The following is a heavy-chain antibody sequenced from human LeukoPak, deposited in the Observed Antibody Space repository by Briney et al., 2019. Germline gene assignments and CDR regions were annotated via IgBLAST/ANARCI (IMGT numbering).Heavy chain of an antibody. D-gene: IGHD1-1*01. CDR1: GGSINNYY. V-gene: IGHV4-59*01. CDR2: IYYSGST. Sequence: PSETLSLTCTVSGGSINNYYWSWIRQPPGKGLEWIGYIYYSGSTSYNPSLKSRVTMSVDTSKNRFYLKLTSVAAADTGVYYCARYPGTRNGLPYFDYWGQGTLVTVSS. J-gene: IGHJ4*02. CDR3: ARYPGTRNGLPYFDY.